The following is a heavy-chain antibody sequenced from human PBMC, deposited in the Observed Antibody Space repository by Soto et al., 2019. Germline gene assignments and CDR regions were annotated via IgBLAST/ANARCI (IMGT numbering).Heavy chain of an antibody. D-gene: IGHD3-3*01. CDR3: ARVNFWGGTTRWFDP. CDR2: ISAYNGNT. J-gene: IGHJ5*02. CDR1: GYTFTSYG. V-gene: IGHV1-18*01. Sequence: GASVKVSCKASGYTFTSYGISWVRQAPGQGLEWMGWISAYNGNTNYAQKLQGRVAMTTDTSTSTAYMELRSLRSDDTAVYYCARVNFWGGTTRWFDPWGQGTLVTVS.